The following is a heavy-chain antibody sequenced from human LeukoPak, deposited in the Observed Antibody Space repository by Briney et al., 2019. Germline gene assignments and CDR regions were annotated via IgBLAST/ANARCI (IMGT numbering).Heavy chain of an antibody. CDR1: GGSISSYY. CDR3: ARWYQRYFNWFDP. J-gene: IGHJ5*02. Sequence: NPSETLSLTCTVPGGSISSYYWSWIRQPPGKGLEWIGYIYYSGSTNYNPSLKSRVTISVGTSKNQFSLKLSSVTAADTAVYYCARWYQRYFNWFDPWGQGTLVTVSS. CDR2: IYYSGST. V-gene: IGHV4-59*01. D-gene: IGHD2-2*01.